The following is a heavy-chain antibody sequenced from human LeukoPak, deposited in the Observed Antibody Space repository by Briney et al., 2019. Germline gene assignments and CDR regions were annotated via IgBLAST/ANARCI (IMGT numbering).Heavy chain of an antibody. Sequence: PGGSLRLSCSTSGFSFSTYAMHWVRQAPGKGLEYVSAISNNGGSTYYADSVRGRFTISRDNSKNTLYLQMNSLGAEDTAVFYCARDRSDYSIKYYYYYGMDVWGQGTTVTVSS. D-gene: IGHD3-16*01. V-gene: IGHV3-64*04. CDR3: ARDRSDYSIKYYYYYGMDV. CDR1: GFSFSTYA. J-gene: IGHJ6*02. CDR2: ISNNGGST.